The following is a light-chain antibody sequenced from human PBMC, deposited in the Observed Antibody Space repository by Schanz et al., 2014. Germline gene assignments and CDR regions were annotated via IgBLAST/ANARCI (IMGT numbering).Light chain of an antibody. V-gene: IGLV2-8*01. J-gene: IGLJ3*02. Sequence: QSALTQPPSASGSPGQSVTISCTGTSSDVGGYNYVSWYQQHPGKAPKLMIYEVSKRPSGVPDRFSGSKSGNTASLTVSGLQAEDEASYYCTSYVGNNNVVFGGGTKLTVL. CDR2: EVS. CDR1: SSDVGGYNY. CDR3: TSYVGNNNVV.